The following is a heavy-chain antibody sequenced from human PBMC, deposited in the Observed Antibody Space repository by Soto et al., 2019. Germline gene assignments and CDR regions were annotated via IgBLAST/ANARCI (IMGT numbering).Heavy chain of an antibody. Sequence: EVQLVESGGGLVQPGGSLRLSCAASGFTFSSYDMHWVRQATGKGLEWVSAIGTAGDTYYPGSVKGRFTISRENAKNPLYLQMNSLKGGDTAVYYCATSSSAPDAFDIWGQGTMVTVSS. D-gene: IGHD3-22*01. J-gene: IGHJ3*02. CDR2: IGTAGDT. CDR1: GFTFSSYD. V-gene: IGHV3-13*01. CDR3: ATSSSAPDAFDI.